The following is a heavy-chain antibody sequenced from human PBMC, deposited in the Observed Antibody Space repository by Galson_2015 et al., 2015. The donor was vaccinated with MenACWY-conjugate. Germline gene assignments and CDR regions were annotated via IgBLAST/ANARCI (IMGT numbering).Heavy chain of an antibody. CDR3: ARDPVFNFGVVINWDYDY. V-gene: IGHV3-48*04. CDR2: ISSSSSTI. D-gene: IGHD3-3*01. J-gene: IGHJ4*02. Sequence: SLRLSCAASGFTFSSYSMNWVRQAPGKGLEWVSYISSSSSTIYYADSVKGRFTISRDNAKNSLYLQMNSLRAEDTAVYYCARDPVFNFGVVINWDYDYWGQGTLVTVSS. CDR1: GFTFSSYS.